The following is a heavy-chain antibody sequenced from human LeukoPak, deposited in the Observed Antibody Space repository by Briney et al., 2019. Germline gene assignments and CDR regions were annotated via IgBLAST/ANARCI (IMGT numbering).Heavy chain of an antibody. Sequence: SETLSLTCTVSGGSISSYYWSWIRQPPGKGLEWIGYIYYSGSTNYNPSLKSRVTISVDTSKNQFSLKLSSVTAADTAVYYCARDRASMTTVTGSYYYYYYYMDVWGKGTTVTISS. D-gene: IGHD4-17*01. V-gene: IGHV4-59*01. CDR2: IYYSGST. CDR1: GGSISSYY. J-gene: IGHJ6*03. CDR3: ARDRASMTTVTGSYYYYYYYMDV.